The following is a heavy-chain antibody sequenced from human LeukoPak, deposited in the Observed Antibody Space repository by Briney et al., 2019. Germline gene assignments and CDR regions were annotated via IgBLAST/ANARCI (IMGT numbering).Heavy chain of an antibody. D-gene: IGHD3-10*01. CDR3: AREMVRGVIRPDAFDI. J-gene: IGHJ3*02. V-gene: IGHV1-69*05. CDR1: GGTVSSYA. CDR2: IIPIFGTA. Sequence: SVKVSCTASGGTVSSYAISWVRQAPGPGLEWMGGIIPIFGTANYAQKFQGRVTITTDESTSTAYMELSSLRSEDTAVYYCAREMVRGVIRPDAFDIWGQGTMVTVSS.